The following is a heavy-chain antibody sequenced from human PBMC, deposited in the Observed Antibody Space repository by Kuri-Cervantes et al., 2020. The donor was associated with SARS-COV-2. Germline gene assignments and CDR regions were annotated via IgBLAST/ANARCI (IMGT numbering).Heavy chain of an antibody. CDR3: ASDIKGKTAAGTVFYYYYYGMDV. Sequence: LSLTCAASGFTFSSYGMHWVRQAPGKGLEWVAVIWYDGSNKYYADSVKGRFTISRDNSKNTLYLQMNSLRAEDTAVYYCASDIKGKTAAGTVFYYYYYGMDVWGQGTTVTVSS. J-gene: IGHJ6*02. D-gene: IGHD6-13*01. CDR2: IWYDGSNK. CDR1: GFTFSSYG. V-gene: IGHV3-33*01.